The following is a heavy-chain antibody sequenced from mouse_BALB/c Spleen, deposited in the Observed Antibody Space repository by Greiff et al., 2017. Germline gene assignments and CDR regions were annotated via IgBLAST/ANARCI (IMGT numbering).Heavy chain of an antibody. J-gene: IGHJ2*01. CDR2: ISSGGSYT. D-gene: IGHD1-1*01. CDR1: GFTFSSYA. V-gene: IGHV5-9-3*01. CDR3: ARHEDYYGSSYYFDY. Sequence: EVMLLESGGGLVKPGGSLKLSCAASGFTFSSYAMSWVRQTPEKRLEWVATISSGGSYTYYPDSVKGRFTISRDNAKNTLYLQMSSLRSEDTAMYYCARHEDYYGSSYYFDYWGQGTTLTVSS.